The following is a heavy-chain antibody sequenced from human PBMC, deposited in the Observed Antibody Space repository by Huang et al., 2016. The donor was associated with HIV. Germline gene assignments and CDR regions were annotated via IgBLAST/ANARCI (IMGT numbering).Heavy chain of an antibody. CDR1: EGPFSSYA. CDR2: IIPIHATS. Sequence: QVRLVQSGAEVRRPGSSVKVSCKTSEGPFSSYAIIWVRQVPGQGLEWMGGIIPIHATSNDAQRFQGRVTITADESTATAYMELSSLKSEDTAIYYCARRQGGSLYYWGQGTLVTVSS. V-gene: IGHV1-69*13. D-gene: IGHD3-10*01. J-gene: IGHJ4*02. CDR3: ARRQGGSLYY.